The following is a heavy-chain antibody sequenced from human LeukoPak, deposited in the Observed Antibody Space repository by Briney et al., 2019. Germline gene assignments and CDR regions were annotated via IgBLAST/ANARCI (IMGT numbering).Heavy chain of an antibody. D-gene: IGHD3-3*01. Sequence: GGSLRLSCAASGFTFSNAWMNWVRQAPGKGLEWVDRIKSKTDGGTTDYAAPVKGRFTISRDDSKNTLYLQMNSLKTEDTAVYYCTTDVGAYPDYWGQGTLVTVSS. V-gene: IGHV3-15*07. J-gene: IGHJ4*02. CDR1: GFTFSNAW. CDR2: IKSKTDGGTT. CDR3: TTDVGAYPDY.